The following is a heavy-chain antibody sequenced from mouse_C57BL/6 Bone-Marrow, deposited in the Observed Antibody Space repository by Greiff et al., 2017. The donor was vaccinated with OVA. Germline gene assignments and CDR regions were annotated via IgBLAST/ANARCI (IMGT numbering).Heavy chain of an antibody. CDR1: GFTFSDFY. CDR3: ARDDYYWYVDV. V-gene: IGHV7-1*01. Sequence: EVKVVESGGGLVQSGRTLRLSCATSGFTFSDFYMEWVRQAPGKGLEWIAASRNKASDYTTEYSASVKGRFIVSSDTSQSILYLPMNALSAEDTAIYYCARDDYYWYVDVCGTGTAVTVSS. J-gene: IGHJ1*03. CDR2: SRNKASDYTT.